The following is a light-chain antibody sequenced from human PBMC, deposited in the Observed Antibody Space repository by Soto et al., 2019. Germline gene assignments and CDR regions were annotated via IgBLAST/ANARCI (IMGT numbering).Light chain of an antibody. Sequence: QMTQSPSSLSASVGDSITITCRASRDIGSDLSWYQQKPGKAPTLLIYDASNLHPGVPSRFRGSGSGTEFSFNITSLQPEDVATYYCQQYDDLPITFGQGTRLEIK. CDR1: RDIGSD. J-gene: IGKJ5*01. CDR3: QQYDDLPIT. V-gene: IGKV1-33*01. CDR2: DAS.